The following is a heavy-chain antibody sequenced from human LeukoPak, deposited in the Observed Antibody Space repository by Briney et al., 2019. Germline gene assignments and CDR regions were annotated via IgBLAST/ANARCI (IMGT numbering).Heavy chain of an antibody. Sequence: GGSLRLSCAASGFTFSNYAMNWVRQAPGKGLEWVAGISYDGRNKYYADSVKGRFTISRDNSKNTLNLQMNSLRTEDTAVYYCARDITMVRGIIGYYYGMDVWGQGTTVTVSS. J-gene: IGHJ6*02. CDR3: ARDITMVRGIIGYYYGMDV. CDR1: GFTFSNYA. CDR2: ISYDGRNK. D-gene: IGHD3-10*01. V-gene: IGHV3-30*03.